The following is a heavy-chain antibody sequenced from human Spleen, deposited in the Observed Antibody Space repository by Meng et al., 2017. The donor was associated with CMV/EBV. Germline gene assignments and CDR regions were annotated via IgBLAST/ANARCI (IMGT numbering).Heavy chain of an antibody. D-gene: IGHD3-16*01. CDR3: ARASRVLGGFDY. CDR2: INTSVGYT. CDR1: GSTFTNYY. V-gene: IGHV1-46*01. J-gene: IGHJ4*02. Sequence: QVQLVLAGAEVKKPGASVRVSCKASGSTFTNYYMHWVRQAPGQGLEWMGIINTSVGYTSHAQKFQGRVTMTRDTSTSTVHMEVSSLRSADTAVYYCARASRVLGGFDYWGQGTLVTVSS.